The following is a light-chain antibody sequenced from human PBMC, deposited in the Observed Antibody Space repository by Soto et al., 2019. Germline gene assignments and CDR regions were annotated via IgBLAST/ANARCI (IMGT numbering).Light chain of an antibody. CDR3: AAWDANRNGGV. J-gene: IGLJ3*02. CDR1: SANIGDNA. CDR2: SDD. V-gene: IGLV1-44*01. Sequence: QPVLTQPPSASGTPGPRVTISCSGSSANIGDNAVTWYQHLPGTAPKVLIYSDDQRPSGVPDRFSGSKSGTSASLAISGLQSEDEAHFYCAAWDANRNGGVFGGGTKLTVL.